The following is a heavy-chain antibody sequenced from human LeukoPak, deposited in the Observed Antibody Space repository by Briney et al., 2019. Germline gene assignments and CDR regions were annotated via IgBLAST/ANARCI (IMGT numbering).Heavy chain of an antibody. V-gene: IGHV4-39*01. CDR2: IYYSGRT. D-gene: IGHD3-22*01. J-gene: IGHJ1*01. CDR3: ARRRYYDSTGYLD. Sequence: PSETLSLTCTVSSDSISSSNYYWGWVRQPPGQGLEWIGDIYYSGRTYYNSSLKSRLTLSVDTSRNQFSLKLSSVSASDTAAYYCARRRYYDSTGYLDWGQGTLVSVSP. CDR1: SDSISSSNYY.